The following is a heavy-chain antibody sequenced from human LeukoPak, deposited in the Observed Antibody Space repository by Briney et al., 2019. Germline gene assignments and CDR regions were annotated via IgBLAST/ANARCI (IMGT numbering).Heavy chain of an antibody. CDR1: GFTFSSYW. J-gene: IGHJ4*02. V-gene: IGHV3-7*01. CDR2: IKQDGSEK. CDR3: ARDRDTPETYDSSGYYYRMTFDY. Sequence: GGSLRLSCAASGFTFSSYWMSWVRQAPGKGLEWVANIKQDGSEKYYVDSVKGRFTISRDNAKNSLYLQMNSLRAEDTAVYYCARDRDTPETYDSSGYYYRMTFDYWGQGTLVTVSS. D-gene: IGHD3-22*01.